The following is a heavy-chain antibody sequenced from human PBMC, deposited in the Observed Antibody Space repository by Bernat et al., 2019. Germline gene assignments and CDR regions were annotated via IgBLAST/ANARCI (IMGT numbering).Heavy chain of an antibody. Sequence: QVQLQQWGAGLLKPSETLSLTCAVYGVSFSGYYWSWIRQPPGKGLEWIGEIKHSGSTNYNPSLKSRVTISVDKSKNQVFRELSSVTAADTAVYYCGSRKQGGWFDPWGQGTLVTVSS. CDR2: IKHSGST. CDR1: GVSFSGYY. V-gene: IGHV4-34*01. CDR3: GSRKQGGWFDP. J-gene: IGHJ5*01. D-gene: IGHD3-16*01.